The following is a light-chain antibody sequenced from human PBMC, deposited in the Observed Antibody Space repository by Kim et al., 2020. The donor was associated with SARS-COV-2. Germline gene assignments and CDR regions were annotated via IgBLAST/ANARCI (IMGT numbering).Light chain of an antibody. Sequence: PGARAPLSRRTSQAISISSSSWYQQNPAQAPRLLVYGASNRATGVPDRFSGSGSGTDFTLTISRLEPDDFAVYYCQQYGNSPRVTFGGGTKVDIK. CDR2: GAS. V-gene: IGKV3-20*01. CDR1: QAISISS. J-gene: IGKJ4*01. CDR3: QQYGNSPRVT.